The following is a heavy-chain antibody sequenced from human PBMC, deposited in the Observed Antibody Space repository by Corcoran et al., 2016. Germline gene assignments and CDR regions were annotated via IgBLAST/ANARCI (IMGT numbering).Heavy chain of an antibody. Sequence: EVQLLESGGGLVQPGGSLRLSCAASGFPFSSYAMSWVRQAPGKGLEWVSAISGSGGSTYYADSVKGRFTISRDNSKNRLYLQMNSLRAEDTAVYYCAKDPITMIVYGMDVWGQGTTVTVSS. D-gene: IGHD3-22*01. CDR1: GFPFSSYA. J-gene: IGHJ6*02. CDR2: ISGSGGST. V-gene: IGHV3-23*01. CDR3: AKDPITMIVYGMDV.